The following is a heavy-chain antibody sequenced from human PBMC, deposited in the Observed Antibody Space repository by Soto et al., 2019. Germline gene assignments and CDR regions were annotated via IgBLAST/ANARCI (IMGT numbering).Heavy chain of an antibody. Sequence: QVQLVQSGAEVKKPGASVKVSCKASGYTFTSYGISWVRQAPGQGLEWMGWISAYNGNTNYAQKLQGRVTMTTDTSTSTAYMALRSLRSDDTAVYYCARTYGDPSVGNYGMDVWGQGTTVTVSS. CDR1: GYTFTSYG. J-gene: IGHJ6*02. V-gene: IGHV1-18*01. CDR3: ARTYGDPSVGNYGMDV. CDR2: ISAYNGNT. D-gene: IGHD4-17*01.